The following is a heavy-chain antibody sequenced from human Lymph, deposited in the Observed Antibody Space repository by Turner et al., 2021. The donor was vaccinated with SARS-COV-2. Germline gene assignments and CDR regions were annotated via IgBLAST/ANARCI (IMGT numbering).Heavy chain of an antibody. CDR3: ARDVTGPLGY. Sequence: QVQLVQSGAAVQKPGSSVKVSCKASGVTFSSYAISWVRQAPGKGLEWMGSINQIVDIDNYAQKFQGRATITEDKTTRTAYMELSSLGSEDTAVYYCARDVTGPLGYWGQGTLVTVSS. V-gene: IGHV1-69*04. CDR2: INQIVDID. CDR1: GVTFSSYA. D-gene: IGHD1-20*01. J-gene: IGHJ4*02.